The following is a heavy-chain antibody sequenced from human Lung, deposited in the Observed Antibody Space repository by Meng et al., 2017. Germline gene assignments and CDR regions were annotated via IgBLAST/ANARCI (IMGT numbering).Heavy chain of an antibody. Sequence: QMQLVQFRAEVKKPGTSVKLSCRASGYTFIDAYVHWVRQAPGKGLEWMGRIIPSSGDANSAQKFLGRVTLTWDTSISTAYMELSSLRSDDTAIYYCARDGGNYDFDYWGQGTLVTVSS. CDR3: ARDGGNYDFDY. CDR1: GYTFIDAY. V-gene: IGHV1-2*06. CDR2: IIPSSGDA. D-gene: IGHD1-7*01. J-gene: IGHJ4*02.